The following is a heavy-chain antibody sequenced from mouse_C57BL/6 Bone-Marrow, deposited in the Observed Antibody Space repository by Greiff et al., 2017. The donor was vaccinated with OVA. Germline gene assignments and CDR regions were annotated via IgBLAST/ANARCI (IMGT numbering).Heavy chain of an antibody. CDR2: IYPGGGYT. D-gene: IGHD1-1*01. CDR1: GYTFTNYW. Sequence: LQESGAELVRPGTSVKMSCKASGYTFTNYWIGWAKQRPGHGLEWIGDIYPGGGYTNYNEKFKGKATLTADKSSSTAYMQFSSLTSEDSAIYYCARGGYYGSSLHWYFDVWGTGTTVTVSS. J-gene: IGHJ1*03. CDR3: ARGGYYGSSLHWYFDV. V-gene: IGHV1-63*01.